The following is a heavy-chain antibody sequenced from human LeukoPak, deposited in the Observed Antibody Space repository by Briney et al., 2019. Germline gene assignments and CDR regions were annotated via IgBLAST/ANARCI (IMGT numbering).Heavy chain of an antibody. CDR2: ISAYNGNT. CDR3: ARDRNDITMVRGVRDAFDI. CDR1: GYTFTSYG. J-gene: IGHJ3*02. Sequence: ASVKVSCKASGYTFTSYGISWVRQAPGQGLEWMGWISAYNGNTNYAQKLQGRVTMTTDTSTSTAYMELRSLRSDDTAVYYCARDRNDITMVRGVRDAFDIWGQGTMVTVSP. D-gene: IGHD3-10*01. V-gene: IGHV1-18*01.